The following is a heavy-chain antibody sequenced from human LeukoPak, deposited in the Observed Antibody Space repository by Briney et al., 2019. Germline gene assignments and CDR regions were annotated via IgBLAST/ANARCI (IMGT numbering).Heavy chain of an antibody. CDR2: IYSGGST. Sequence: PGGSLRLSCAASGLTVSSNSMSWVRQAPPKGLEWVSFIYSGGSTYYEDSVKGRFTISRDNSKNTLYLQMNSLRADDTAVYYCARRAGAYSHPYDYWGQGTLVTVSS. CDR3: ARRAGAYSHPYDY. V-gene: IGHV3-53*01. D-gene: IGHD4/OR15-4a*01. CDR1: GLTVSSNS. J-gene: IGHJ4*02.